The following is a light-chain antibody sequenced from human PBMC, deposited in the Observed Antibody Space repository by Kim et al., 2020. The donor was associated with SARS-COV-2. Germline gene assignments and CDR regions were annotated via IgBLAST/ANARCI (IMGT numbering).Light chain of an antibody. CDR1: QSVSSSY. Sequence: PGDSATLSCRASQSVSSSYLAWYQQKPGQAPRLLIYGASSRATGIPDRFSGSGSGTDFTLTISRLEPEDFAVYYCQQYGSSPRLTFGGGTKVDIK. J-gene: IGKJ4*01. V-gene: IGKV3-20*01. CDR3: QQYGSSPRLT. CDR2: GAS.